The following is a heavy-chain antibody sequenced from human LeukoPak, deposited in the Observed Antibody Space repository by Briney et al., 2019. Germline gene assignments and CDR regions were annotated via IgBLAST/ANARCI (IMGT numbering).Heavy chain of an antibody. CDR1: GGSISSGDYY. D-gene: IGHD3-10*01. J-gene: IGHJ4*02. Sequence: SETLSLTCTVSGGSISSGDYYWSWIRQPPGKGLEWIGYIYYSGSTYYNPSLKSRVTISVDTSENQFSLKLSSVTAADTAVYYCARQSASYGDYFDYWGQGTLVTVSS. CDR3: ARQSASYGDYFDY. V-gene: IGHV4-30-4*01. CDR2: IYYSGST.